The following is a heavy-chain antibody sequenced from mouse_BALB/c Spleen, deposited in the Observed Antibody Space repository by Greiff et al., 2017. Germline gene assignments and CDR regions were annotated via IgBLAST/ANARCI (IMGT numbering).Heavy chain of an antibody. V-gene: IGHV1S135*01. CDR3: ASGSYGGYFDY. CDR2: IDPYNGGT. D-gene: IGHD1-1*02. J-gene: IGHJ2*01. Sequence: VQLQQSGPELVKPGASVKVSCKASGYSFTDYNMYWVKQSHGKSLEWIGYIDPYNGGTSYNQKFKGKATITADTSSNTAYLQLSSLTSEDTAVYYCASGSYGGYFDYWGQGTTLTVSS. CDR1: GYSFTDYN.